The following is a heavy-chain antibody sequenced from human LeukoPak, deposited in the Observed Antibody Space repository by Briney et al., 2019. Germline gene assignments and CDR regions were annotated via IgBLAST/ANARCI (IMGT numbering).Heavy chain of an antibody. CDR3: ARVSEMATSFDY. CDR2: IYYSGST. CDR1: GGSISSYY. V-gene: IGHV4-59*01. D-gene: IGHD5-24*01. J-gene: IGHJ4*02. Sequence: PSETLSLTCTVSGGSISSYYWSWIRQPPGKGLEWIGYIYYSGSTNYNPSLKSRVTISVDTSKSQFSLKLSSVTAADTAVYYCARVSEMATSFDYWGQGTLVTVSS.